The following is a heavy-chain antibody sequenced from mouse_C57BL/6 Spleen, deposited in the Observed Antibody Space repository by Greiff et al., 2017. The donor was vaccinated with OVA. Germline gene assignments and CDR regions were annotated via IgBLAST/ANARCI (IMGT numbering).Heavy chain of an antibody. V-gene: IGHV1-69*01. CDR1: GYTFTSYW. D-gene: IGHD1-1*01. J-gene: IGHJ4*01. Sequence: QVQLQQPGAELVMPGASVKLSCKASGYTFTSYWMHWVKQRPGQGLEWIGEIDPSDSYTNYNQKFKGKSTLTVDKSSSTAYMQLSSLTSEDSAVYYCARSPITTVWMDYWGQGTSVTVSS. CDR2: IDPSDSYT. CDR3: ARSPITTVWMDY.